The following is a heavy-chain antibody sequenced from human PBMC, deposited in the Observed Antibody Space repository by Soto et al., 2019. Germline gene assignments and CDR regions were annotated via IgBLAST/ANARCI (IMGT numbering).Heavy chain of an antibody. Sequence: SETLSLTCTVSGGSISSYYWSWIRQPPGKGLEWIGYIYYSGSTNYNPSLKSRVTISVDTSKNQFSQKLSSVTAADTAVYYCARGAPYYYGSGSYYKRSYYYYYMDVWGKGTTVTVSS. V-gene: IGHV4-59*01. CDR2: IYYSGST. CDR3: ARGAPYYYGSGSYYKRSYYYYYMDV. CDR1: GGSISSYY. J-gene: IGHJ6*03. D-gene: IGHD3-10*01.